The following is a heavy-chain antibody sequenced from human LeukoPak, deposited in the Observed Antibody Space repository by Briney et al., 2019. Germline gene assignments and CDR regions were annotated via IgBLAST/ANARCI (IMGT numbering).Heavy chain of an antibody. CDR3: ARNRIKWLVLSSVFDY. CDR1: GGSISSYY. V-gene: IGHV4-59*01. D-gene: IGHD6-19*01. J-gene: IGHJ4*02. Sequence: SETLSLTCTVSGGSISSYYWSWIRQPPGKGLEWIGYIYYSGSTNYNPSLKSRVTISVDTSKNQFSLKLSSVTAADTAVYYCARNRIKWLVLSSVFDYWGQGILVTVSS. CDR2: IYYSGST.